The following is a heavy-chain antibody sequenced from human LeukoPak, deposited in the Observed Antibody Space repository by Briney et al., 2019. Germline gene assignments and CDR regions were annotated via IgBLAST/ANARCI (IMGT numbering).Heavy chain of an antibody. CDR1: GASMSDYY. CDR3: ARDRYYDFWSGYYYYYYYMDV. V-gene: IGHV4-4*07. J-gene: IGHJ6*03. Sequence: SETLSLTCSVSGASMSDYYWSWIRQPADKGLEWIGRIYTSGSTNYNPSLKSRVTISVDTSKNQFSLKLSSVTAADTAVYYCARDRYYDFWSGYYYYYYYMDVWGKGTTVTVSS. CDR2: IYTSGST. D-gene: IGHD3-3*01.